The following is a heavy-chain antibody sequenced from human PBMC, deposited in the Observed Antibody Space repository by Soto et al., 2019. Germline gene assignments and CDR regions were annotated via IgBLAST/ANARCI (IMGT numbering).Heavy chain of an antibody. CDR2: IDGRGSNT. J-gene: IGHJ4*02. V-gene: IGHV3-23*01. D-gene: IGHD3-22*01. CDR1: GFSFISYA. CDR3: AQRDSSGYYFFDC. Sequence: EVQVLESGGGLVQPGGSLRLSCAASGFSFISYAMTWVRQAPGKGLEWVSGIDGRGSNTYYADSVKGRFTISRDNSKNTLYLQMNSLRVEDMAVYYCAQRDSSGYYFFDCWGQGTLLTACS.